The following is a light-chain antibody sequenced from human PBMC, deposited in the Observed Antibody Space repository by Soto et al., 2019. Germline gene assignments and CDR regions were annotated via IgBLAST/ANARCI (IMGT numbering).Light chain of an antibody. CDR2: DAS. CDR3: QQYNNWPPLT. J-gene: IGKJ4*01. V-gene: IGKV3-15*01. Sequence: EIVMTQSPATLSVSPGTKPTLSCRPVQRFGRGFAWYHQIPGQAPRLLIYDASTRATGIPARFGGSGSGTEFTLTISSLQSEDFAVYYCQQYNNWPPLTFGGGTKVELK. CDR1: QRFGRG.